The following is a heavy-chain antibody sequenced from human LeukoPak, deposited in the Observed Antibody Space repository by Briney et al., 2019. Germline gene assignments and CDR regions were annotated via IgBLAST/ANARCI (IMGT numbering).Heavy chain of an antibody. D-gene: IGHD2-15*01. V-gene: IGHV4-39*07. Sequence: SETLSLTCTVSGGSISSSSYYWGWIRQPPGKGLEWIGSIYYSGSTNYNPSLKSRVTISVDTSKNQFSLKLSSVTAADTAVYYCAREGLVAEHIDYWGQGTLVTVSS. CDR3: AREGLVAEHIDY. CDR1: GGSISSSSYY. J-gene: IGHJ4*02. CDR2: IYYSGST.